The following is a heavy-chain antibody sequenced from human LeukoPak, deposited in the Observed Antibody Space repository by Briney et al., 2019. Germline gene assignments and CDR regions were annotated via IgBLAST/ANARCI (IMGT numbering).Heavy chain of an antibody. Sequence: GGSLRLSCAASGFTFSSYEMNWVRQAPGKGLEWVSYISSSGSTIYYADSVKGRFTISRDNAKNSLYLQMNSLRAEDTAVYYCASNGHDGDYSDYWGQGTLVTVSS. V-gene: IGHV3-48*03. CDR2: ISSSGSTI. D-gene: IGHD2-8*01. CDR1: GFTFSSYE. CDR3: ASNGHDGDYSDY. J-gene: IGHJ4*02.